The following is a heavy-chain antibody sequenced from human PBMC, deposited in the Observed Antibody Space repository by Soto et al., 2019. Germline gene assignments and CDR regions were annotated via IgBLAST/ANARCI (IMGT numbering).Heavy chain of an antibody. CDR1: GFTFSSYG. Sequence: QVQLVESGGGVVQPGRSLRLSCAASGFTFSSYGMHWVRQAPGKGLEWVAVISYDGSNKYYADSVKGRFTISRDNSKNTLYLQMNSLRAEDTAVYYCAKDGGAGSYYMGRDFDYWGQGTLVTVSS. V-gene: IGHV3-30*18. D-gene: IGHD3-10*01. CDR3: AKDGGAGSYYMGRDFDY. J-gene: IGHJ4*02. CDR2: ISYDGSNK.